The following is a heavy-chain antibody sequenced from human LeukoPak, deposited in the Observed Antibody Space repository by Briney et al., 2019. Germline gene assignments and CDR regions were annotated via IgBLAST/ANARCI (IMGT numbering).Heavy chain of an antibody. D-gene: IGHD6-6*01. J-gene: IGHJ4*02. Sequence: SETLSLTCTVSGGSISSSSYYWGWIRQPPGKGLEWIGSIYYSGSTYYNPSLKSRVTISVDTSKNQFSLKLSSVTAADTAVYYCARLYSSSLIVIDYWGQGTLVTVSS. CDR3: ARLYSSSLIVIDY. CDR2: IYYSGST. CDR1: GGSISSSSYY. V-gene: IGHV4-39*01.